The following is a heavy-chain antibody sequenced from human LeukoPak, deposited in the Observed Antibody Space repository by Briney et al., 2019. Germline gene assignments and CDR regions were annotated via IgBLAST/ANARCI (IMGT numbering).Heavy chain of an antibody. J-gene: IGHJ5*01. D-gene: IGHD3-22*01. Sequence: ASVNVSCKASGYTFTGYYLHWVRQAPGQGLEWMGCVNPNSGDTNYAQKFQGSVTMTRDTSISPVYMELSRLRCDDKAVYYCARASGNYWWFDSWGKGTLVTVST. CDR1: GYTFTGYY. CDR2: VNPNSGDT. CDR3: ARASGNYWWFDS. V-gene: IGHV1-2*02.